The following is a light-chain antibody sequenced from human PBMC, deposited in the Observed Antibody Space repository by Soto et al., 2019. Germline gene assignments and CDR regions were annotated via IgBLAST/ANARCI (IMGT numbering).Light chain of an antibody. J-gene: IGKJ1*01. V-gene: IGKV1-5*03. CDR1: QSISNW. Sequence: DIQMTQSPSTLSASVGDRVTITCRASQSISNWLAWYQQKPGKAPKLLIYKASTLEVGVPSRFSGSGSGTEFTLTINTLQPADFATYYCQQYNSYPWTFGQGTRV. CDR2: KAS. CDR3: QQYNSYPWT.